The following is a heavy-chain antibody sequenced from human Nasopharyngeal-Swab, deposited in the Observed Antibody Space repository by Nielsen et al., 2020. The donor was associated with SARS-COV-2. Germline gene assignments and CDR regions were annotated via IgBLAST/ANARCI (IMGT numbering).Heavy chain of an antibody. CDR1: GFTFSGYW. CDR3: ARGFIVATIFHYYYYMDV. V-gene: IGHV3-7*01. D-gene: IGHD5-12*01. Sequence: GGSLRLSCAASGFTFSGYWMSWVRQAPGKGLEWVANKKQDGSEKYYVDSVKGRFTISRDNAKNSLYLQMNSLRAEDTAVYYCARGFIVATIFHYYYYMDVWGKGTTVTVSS. CDR2: KKQDGSEK. J-gene: IGHJ6*03.